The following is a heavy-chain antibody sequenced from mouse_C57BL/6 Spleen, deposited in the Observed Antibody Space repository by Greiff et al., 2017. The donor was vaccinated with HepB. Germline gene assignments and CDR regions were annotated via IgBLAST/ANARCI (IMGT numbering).Heavy chain of an antibody. Sequence: DVKLVESEGGLVQPGSSMKLSCTASGFTFSDYYMAWVRQVPEKGLEWVANINYDGSSTYYLDSLKSRFIISRDNAKNILYLQMSSLKSEDTATYYCARFYYYGSCFDYWGQGTTLTVSS. CDR2: INYDGSST. CDR1: GFTFSDYY. D-gene: IGHD1-1*01. V-gene: IGHV5-16*01. CDR3: ARFYYYGSCFDY. J-gene: IGHJ2*01.